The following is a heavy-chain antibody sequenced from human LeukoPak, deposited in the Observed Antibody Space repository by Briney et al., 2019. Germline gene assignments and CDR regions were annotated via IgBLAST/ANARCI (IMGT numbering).Heavy chain of an antibody. CDR3: AKLLGTATTYDS. CDR1: GFTFSGNW. CDR2: INPDGSQK. D-gene: IGHD5-24*01. V-gene: IGHV3-7*01. Sequence: GGSLTLSCGASGFTFSGNWMSWVRQAPGKGLEWVASINPDGSQKLYVDSVKGRFTISRDNTKSSLYLQMNSLGAEDTAMYYCAKLLGTATTYDSWGQATRVTVSS. J-gene: IGHJ4*02.